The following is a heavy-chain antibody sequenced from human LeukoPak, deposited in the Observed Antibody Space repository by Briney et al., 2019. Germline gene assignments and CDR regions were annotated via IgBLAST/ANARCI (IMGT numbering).Heavy chain of an antibody. Sequence: GVSLRLSCAASGFTVSSNYMSWVRQAPGKGLEWVSVIYSDGSTYYADSVKGRFTISRDNSKNTLYLQMDSLRAEDTAVYYCARDPSSSQFLWGQGTLVTVSS. V-gene: IGHV3-53*01. CDR3: ARDPSSSQFL. J-gene: IGHJ4*02. D-gene: IGHD6-13*01. CDR1: GFTVSSNY. CDR2: IYSDGST.